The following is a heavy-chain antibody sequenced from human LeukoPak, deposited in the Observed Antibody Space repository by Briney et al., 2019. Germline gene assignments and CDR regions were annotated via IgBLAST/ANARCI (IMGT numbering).Heavy chain of an antibody. CDR2: IYHSGHT. D-gene: IGHD2/OR15-2a*01. CDR3: ARHPFQYPFDH. CDR1: GASVSSDY. V-gene: IGHV4-59*08. J-gene: IGHJ5*02. Sequence: SETLCLTCTVSGASVSSDYWSWIRQSPGKGLEWIGYIYHSGHTMSNPSLKSRVSLSLDTSNNQFSLKLSSVTAADTAVYYCARHPFQYPFDHWGQGTVVSVSS.